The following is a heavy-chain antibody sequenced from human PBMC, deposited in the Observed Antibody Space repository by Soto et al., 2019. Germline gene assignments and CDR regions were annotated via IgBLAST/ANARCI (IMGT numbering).Heavy chain of an antibody. CDR1: GYSIRSGYY. CDR3: AALWFGELAFNY. J-gene: IGHJ4*01. V-gene: IGHV4-38-2*02. CDR2: VYHNGIM. D-gene: IGHD3-10*01. Sequence: KASETLSLTCSVSGYSIRSGYYWGCVRQAPGKGLEWLGSVYHNGIMFHNPSFQSRVTISVDTSKNQFSLNLRSVTAADTAVYYCAALWFGELAFNYWGHGILVTVYS.